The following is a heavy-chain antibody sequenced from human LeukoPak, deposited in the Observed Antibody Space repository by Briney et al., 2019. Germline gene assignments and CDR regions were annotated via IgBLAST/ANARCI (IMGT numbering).Heavy chain of an antibody. CDR2: IRYDGSNK. Sequence: GGSLRLSCAASGLTFSSYGMSWVRQAPGKGLEWVAFIRYDGSNKYYADSVKGRFTISRDNSKNTLYLQMNSLRAEDTAVYYCAKDLTVTTVSLVLDYWGQGTLVTVSS. CDR3: AKDLTVTTVSLVLDY. CDR1: GLTFSSYG. V-gene: IGHV3-30*02. D-gene: IGHD4-17*01. J-gene: IGHJ4*02.